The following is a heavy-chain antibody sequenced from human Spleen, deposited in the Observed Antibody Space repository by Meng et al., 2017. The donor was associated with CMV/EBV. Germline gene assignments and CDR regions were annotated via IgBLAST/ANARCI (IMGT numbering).Heavy chain of an antibody. Sequence: SLKISCAASGFTFHDYSIHWVRQAPGRGLEWISGVGWNGYTAYADSVRGRFTISRDNAKNSLYLQMNSLRAGDTAVYYCASGLGVFDYIWGSYRWEGAFDYWGQGTLVTVSS. CDR1: GFTFHDYS. V-gene: IGHV3-9*01. CDR3: ASGLGVFDYIWGSYRWEGAFDY. J-gene: IGHJ4*02. CDR2: VGWNGYT. D-gene: IGHD3-16*02.